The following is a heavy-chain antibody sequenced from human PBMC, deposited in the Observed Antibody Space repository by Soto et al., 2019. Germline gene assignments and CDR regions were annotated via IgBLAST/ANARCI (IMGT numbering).Heavy chain of an antibody. J-gene: IGHJ4*02. V-gene: IGHV1-18*04. D-gene: IGHD4-17*01. CDR3: ARGLGYGGNGNYFDY. CDR1: GYTITSYG. CDR2: ISAYNGNT. Sequence: GASVKVSCKASGYTITSYGISWVRQAPRQGLEWMGWISAYNGNTNYAQKLQGRVTMTTDTSTSTAYMELRSLRSDDTAVYYCARGLGYGGNGNYFDYWGQGTLVTVSS.